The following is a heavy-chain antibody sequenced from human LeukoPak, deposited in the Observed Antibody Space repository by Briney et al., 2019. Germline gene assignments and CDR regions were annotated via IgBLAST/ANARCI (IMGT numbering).Heavy chain of an antibody. CDR3: ARPLYGSGSYYKPPFDY. V-gene: IGHV7-4-1*02. Sequence: ASVKVSCKASGYTFTVYYMHWVRQAPGQGLEWMGWINTNTGNPTYAQGFTGRFVFSLDTSVSTAYLHINSLKSEDTAVYYCARPLYGSGSYYKPPFDYWGQGTLVTVSS. J-gene: IGHJ4*02. D-gene: IGHD3-10*01. CDR1: GYTFTVYY. CDR2: INTNTGNP.